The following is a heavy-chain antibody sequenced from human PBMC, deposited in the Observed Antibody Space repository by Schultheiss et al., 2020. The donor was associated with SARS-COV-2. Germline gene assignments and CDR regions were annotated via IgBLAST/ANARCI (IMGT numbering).Heavy chain of an antibody. CDR3: ARVRDGYNYGDFDY. CDR1: GGSVSSGSYY. Sequence: SETLSLTCTVSGGSVSSGSYYWGWIRQPPGKGLEWIGSIYYSGSTYYNPSLKSRVTISVDTSKNQFSLKLSSVTAADTAVYYCARVRDGYNYGDFDYWGQGTLVTVSS. CDR2: IYYSGST. V-gene: IGHV4-39*07. J-gene: IGHJ4*02. D-gene: IGHD5-24*01.